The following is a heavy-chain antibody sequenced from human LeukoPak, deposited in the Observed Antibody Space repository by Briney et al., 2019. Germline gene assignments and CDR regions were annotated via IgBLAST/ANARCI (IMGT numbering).Heavy chain of an antibody. V-gene: IGHV1-69*06. Sequence: ASVKVSCKASGGTFSSYAISWVRQAPGQGLEWMGGIIPIFGTANYAQKFQGRVTITADKSTSTAYMELSSLRSQDTAVYYCARHYTGYGDYVFLYYDGMDVGGKGTTVTVYS. D-gene: IGHD4-17*01. CDR2: IIPIFGTA. CDR1: GGTFSSYA. J-gene: IGHJ6*04. CDR3: ARHYTGYGDYVFLYYDGMDV.